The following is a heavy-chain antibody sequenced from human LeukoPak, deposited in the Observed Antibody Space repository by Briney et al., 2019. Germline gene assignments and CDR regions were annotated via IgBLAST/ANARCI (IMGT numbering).Heavy chain of an antibody. Sequence: GGSLRLSCAASGFSLSNHWMNWVRQTPGKGLVWISRVNNDGSSASYADPVKGRFTNSRDNAKNTLYLQMNSLRADDTAVYYCARDRAREPRFSYGQDAFDIWGQGTMVTVS. CDR2: VNNDGSSA. J-gene: IGHJ3*02. CDR3: ARDRAREPRFSYGQDAFDI. V-gene: IGHV3-74*01. CDR1: GFSLSNHW. D-gene: IGHD3-16*01.